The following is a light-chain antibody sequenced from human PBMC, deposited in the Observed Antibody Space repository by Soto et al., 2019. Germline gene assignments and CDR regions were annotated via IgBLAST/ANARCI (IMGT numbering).Light chain of an antibody. J-gene: IGKJ1*01. CDR3: QQYKIWPT. V-gene: IGKV3-15*01. CDR2: GAS. CDR1: QNIGTN. Sequence: EIVMTQSPATLSVSPGERATLSCRASQNIGTNLAWYQQKPGQAPRLLIYGASTRATGIPARFSGSGSGTEFTLTISSLQSEDFAVYFCQQYKIWPTFGQGTKVDIK.